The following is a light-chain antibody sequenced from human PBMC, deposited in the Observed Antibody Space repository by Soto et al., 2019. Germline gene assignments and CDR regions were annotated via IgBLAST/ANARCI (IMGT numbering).Light chain of an antibody. CDR3: QQYNNWPLT. V-gene: IGKV3-15*01. CDR2: GAY. CDR1: QSVSSN. J-gene: IGKJ4*01. Sequence: EIVMTQYSATLSVSPGQRATLSCRASQSVSSNLAWYQQQPGQAPRLLIYGAYGRATGIPARFSGSGSGTQFTLTISSLQSEDFAVYYCQQYNNWPLTFGGGTKVEIK.